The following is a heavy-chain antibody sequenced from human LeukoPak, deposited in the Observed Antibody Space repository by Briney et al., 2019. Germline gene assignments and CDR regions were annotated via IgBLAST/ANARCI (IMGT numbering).Heavy chain of an antibody. J-gene: IGHJ4*02. CDR3: ARGPYYDILTGYYLWYFDY. Sequence: ASVKVSCKASGYTFTGYYMHWVRQAPGQGLEWMGWINPNSGGTNYAQKFQGRVTMTRDTSISTAYMELSGLRSDDTAVYYCARGPYYDILTGYYLWYFDYWGQGTLVTVSS. CDR1: GYTFTGYY. D-gene: IGHD3-9*01. CDR2: INPNSGGT. V-gene: IGHV1-2*02.